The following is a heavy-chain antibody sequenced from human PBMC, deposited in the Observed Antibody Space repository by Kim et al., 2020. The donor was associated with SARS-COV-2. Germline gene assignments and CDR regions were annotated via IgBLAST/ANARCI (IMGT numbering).Heavy chain of an antibody. J-gene: IGHJ4*02. CDR1: GYTFTSYA. CDR3: ARDGGIDYDFWSGYPSPYFDY. Sequence: ASVKVSCKASGYTFTSYAMHWVRQAPGQRLEWMGWINAGNGNTKYSQKFQGRVTITRDTSASTAYMELSSLRSEDTAVYYCARDGGIDYDFWSGYPSPYFDYWGQGTLVTVSS. D-gene: IGHD3-3*01. CDR2: INAGNGNT. V-gene: IGHV1-3*01.